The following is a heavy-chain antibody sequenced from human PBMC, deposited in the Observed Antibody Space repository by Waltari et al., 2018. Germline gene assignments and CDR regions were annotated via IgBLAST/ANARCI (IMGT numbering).Heavy chain of an antibody. Sequence: QVQLVQSGAEVKKPGASVKVSCKASGYTFTSYDINWVRQATGQGLEWMGWMNPNSGNTGYAQKFQGRVTMTRNTSIITAYMELSSLRSEDTAVYYWATLGTAISLRDAFDIWGQGTMVTVSS. CDR3: ATLGTAISLRDAFDI. J-gene: IGHJ3*02. CDR2: MNPNSGNT. D-gene: IGHD2-21*02. CDR1: GYTFTSYD. V-gene: IGHV1-8*01.